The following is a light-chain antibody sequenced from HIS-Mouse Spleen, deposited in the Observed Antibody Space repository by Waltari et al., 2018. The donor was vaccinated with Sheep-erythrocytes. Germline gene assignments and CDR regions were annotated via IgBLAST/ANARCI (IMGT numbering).Light chain of an antibody. V-gene: IGKV1-8*01. CDR1: QGISSY. CDR2: AAS. Sequence: AIRMTQSPSSFSASTGDRVTITCRARQGISSYLAWYQQKPGKAPKRLIYAASTLQSGVPSRFSGSGSGTDFTLTISCLQSEDFATYYCQQYYSYPPTFGQGTKVEIK. J-gene: IGKJ1*01. CDR3: QQYYSYPPT.